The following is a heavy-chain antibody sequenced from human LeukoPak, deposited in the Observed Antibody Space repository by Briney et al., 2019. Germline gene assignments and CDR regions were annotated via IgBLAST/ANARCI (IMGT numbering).Heavy chain of an antibody. V-gene: IGHV3-30-3*01. Sequence: PGRSLRLSCAASGFTFSSYAMYWVRRAPGKGLEWVAVISYDGSNKYYADSVKGRFTISRDNSKNTLYLQMNSLRAEDTAVYYCARDLGYSSSWHHFDYWGQGTLVTVSS. CDR2: ISYDGSNK. J-gene: IGHJ4*02. CDR3: ARDLGYSSSWHHFDY. D-gene: IGHD6-13*01. CDR1: GFTFSSYA.